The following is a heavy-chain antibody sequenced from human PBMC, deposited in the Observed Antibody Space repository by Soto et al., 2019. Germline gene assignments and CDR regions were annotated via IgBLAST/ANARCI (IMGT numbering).Heavy chain of an antibody. V-gene: IGHV5-51*01. CDR3: AGTSTTLYNWFDP. CDR1: GYSFTSYW. Sequence: PGESLKISCKGSGYSFTSYWIGWVRQMPGKGLEWMGIIYPGDSDTRYSPSFQGQVTISADKSISTAYLQWSSLKASDTAMYYCAGTSTTLYNWFDPWGQGTLVTASS. J-gene: IGHJ5*02. CDR2: IYPGDSDT.